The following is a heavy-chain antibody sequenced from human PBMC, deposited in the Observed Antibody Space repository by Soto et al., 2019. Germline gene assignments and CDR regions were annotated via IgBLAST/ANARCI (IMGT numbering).Heavy chain of an antibody. CDR2: IRSSGNNT. Sequence: GGSLRLSCAASGFTFSNSDMNWVRQAPGKGLEWVSSIRSSGNNTYYADSVKGRFTISRDNSKNTLYLQMDSLRGEDTAVYYCAKGPSGSYGTFFFDYWGQGALVTVS. CDR1: GFTFSNSD. J-gene: IGHJ4*02. CDR3: AKGPSGSYGTFFFDY. V-gene: IGHV3-23*01. D-gene: IGHD2-15*01.